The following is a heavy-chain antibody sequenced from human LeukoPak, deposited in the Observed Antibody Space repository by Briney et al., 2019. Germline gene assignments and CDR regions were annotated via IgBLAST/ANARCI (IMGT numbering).Heavy chain of an antibody. CDR3: ARVVFGELEKLMFQH. D-gene: IGHD3-10*02. Sequence: ASVKVSCKASGYTFTSYYIHWVRQAPGQGLEWMGIINPSGGSTSYPQKFQDRVTMTRDTSTSTVYMELSSLKSDETAIYYCARVVFGELEKLMFQHWGQGTLVTVSS. J-gene: IGHJ1*01. CDR2: INPSGGST. CDR1: GYTFTSYY. V-gene: IGHV1-46*01.